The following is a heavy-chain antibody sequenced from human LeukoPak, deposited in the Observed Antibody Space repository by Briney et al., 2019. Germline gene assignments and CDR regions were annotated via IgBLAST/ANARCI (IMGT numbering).Heavy chain of an antibody. CDR3: TRRLDD. J-gene: IGHJ4*02. CDR2: IKHDESEK. Sequence: GGSLRLSCAASGFTFSSYWMNWARQAPGKGLEWVANIKHDESEKNYLDSVKGRFTISRDNAQNSLYLQMNGLRVEDTAVYYCTRRLDDWGQGTLVTVSS. V-gene: IGHV3-7*01. CDR1: GFTFSSYW. D-gene: IGHD3-16*01.